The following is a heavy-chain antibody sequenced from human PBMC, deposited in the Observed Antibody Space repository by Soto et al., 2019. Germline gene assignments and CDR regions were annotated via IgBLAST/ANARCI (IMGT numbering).Heavy chain of an antibody. Sequence: SLTCAVSGGSISSSNWWSLVRQPPGKGLYWIGEIYHSGSTNYNPSLKSRVTISVDKSKNQFSLKLSSVTAADTAVYYCARDPGRGYYYDSSGYALGGWFDPWGQGTLVTVS. V-gene: IGHV4-4*02. CDR1: GGSISSSNW. J-gene: IGHJ5*02. CDR3: ARDPGRGYYYDSSGYALGGWFDP. D-gene: IGHD3-22*01. CDR2: IYHSGST.